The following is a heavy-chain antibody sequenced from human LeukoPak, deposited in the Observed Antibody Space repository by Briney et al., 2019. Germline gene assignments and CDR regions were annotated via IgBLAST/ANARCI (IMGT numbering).Heavy chain of an antibody. CDR3: AKDIRSSWYYFQD. CDR2: ISGSGDRT. V-gene: IGHV3-23*01. D-gene: IGHD6-13*01. Sequence: PGGSLRLSCAASGFSFSNYAMTWVRQAPGKGLEWVSTISGSGDRTYYADSVKGRFTISRDNYKNTLYVQMNSLRAEDTAVYYCAKDIRSSWYYFQDWGQGTLVTVSS. CDR1: GFSFSNYA. J-gene: IGHJ1*01.